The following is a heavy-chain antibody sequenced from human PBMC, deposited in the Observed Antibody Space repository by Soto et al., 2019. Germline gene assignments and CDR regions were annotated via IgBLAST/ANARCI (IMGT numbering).Heavy chain of an antibody. Sequence: EVQLVESGGGLVQPGGSLRLSCEASGYIFSSYWMHWVRQAPGKGLVWVARTNNDGSSTTYADSVKGRFTISRDNAKNTLYLQINSLRAEDTAVYYCARGMQGSRYFDLWGRGTLVTVSS. CDR3: ARGMQGSRYFDL. CDR2: TNNDGSST. V-gene: IGHV3-74*01. CDR1: GYIFSSYW. J-gene: IGHJ2*01.